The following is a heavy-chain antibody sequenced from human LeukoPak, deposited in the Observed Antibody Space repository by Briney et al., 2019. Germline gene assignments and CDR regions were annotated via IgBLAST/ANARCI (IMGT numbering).Heavy chain of an antibody. V-gene: IGHV1-46*01. D-gene: IGHD2-2*01. CDR2: INPSGGST. Sequence: ASVKVSCKASAYTFTSYYMHWVRQAPGQGLEWMGMINPSGGSTSYAQKFQGRVTMTRDMSTTTVYMELSSLRSEDTAVYYCARASSQLPFDPWGQGTLVTVSS. CDR3: ARASSQLPFDP. CDR1: AYTFTSYY. J-gene: IGHJ5*02.